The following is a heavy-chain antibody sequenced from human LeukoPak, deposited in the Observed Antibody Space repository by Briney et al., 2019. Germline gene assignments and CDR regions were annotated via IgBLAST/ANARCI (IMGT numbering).Heavy chain of an antibody. V-gene: IGHV6-1*01. J-gene: IGHJ2*01. Sequence: SQTLSLTCAISGDSVSSNSVTWNWIRQSPSRGLEWLGRTYYRSKWYNDYAVSVKSRITINPDTSKNQFSLQLNSVTTEDTAVYYCTRAGSYGYYWYFDLWGRGTLVTVSS. CDR3: TRAGSYGYYWYFDL. CDR1: GDSVSSNSVT. CDR2: TYYRSKWYN. D-gene: IGHD5-18*01.